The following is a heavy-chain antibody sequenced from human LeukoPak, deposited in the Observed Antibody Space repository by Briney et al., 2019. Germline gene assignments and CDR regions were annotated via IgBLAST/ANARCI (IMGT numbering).Heavy chain of an antibody. J-gene: IGHJ6*02. CDR1: GGSISSYY. CDR2: IYYSGST. D-gene: IGHD6-13*01. CDR3: ARARFVYSSSSYSDKYYYYGMDV. Sequence: SETLSLTCTVSGGSISSYYWSWIRQPPGKGLEWIGYIYYSGSTNYNPSLKSRVTISVDTSKNQFSLKLSSVTAADTAVYYCARARFVYSSSSYSDKYYYYGMDVWGQGTTVTVSS. V-gene: IGHV4-59*01.